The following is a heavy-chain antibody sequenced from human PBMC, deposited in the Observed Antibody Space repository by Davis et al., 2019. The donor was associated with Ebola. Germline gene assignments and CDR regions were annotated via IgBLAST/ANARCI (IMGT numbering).Heavy chain of an antibody. V-gene: IGHV3-53*01. Sequence: PGGSLRLSCAASGFTVSSNYMSWVRQAPGKGLEWVSVIYSGGSTYYADSVKGRFTISRDNSKNTLYLQMNSLRAEDTAVYYCARSAYDSSGVESYYFDYWGQGTLVTVSS. D-gene: IGHD3-22*01. J-gene: IGHJ4*02. CDR3: ARSAYDSSGVESYYFDY. CDR2: IYSGGST. CDR1: GFTVSSNY.